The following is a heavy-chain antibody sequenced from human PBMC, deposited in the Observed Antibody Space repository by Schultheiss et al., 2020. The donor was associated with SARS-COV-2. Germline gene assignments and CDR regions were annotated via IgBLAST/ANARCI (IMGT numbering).Heavy chain of an antibody. V-gene: IGHV3-30*03. D-gene: IGHD2-21*02. CDR3: ARGGDPRYYYYGMDV. CDR1: GLTFSRFG. CDR2: ISYDGSIS. J-gene: IGHJ6*02. Sequence: GESLKISCAASGLTFSRFGMHWVRKAPGKGLEWMATISYDGSISYYADSVKGRFTISRDNAKNTLYLQMNSLRAEDTAVYYCARGGDPRYYYYGMDVWGQGTTVTVSS.